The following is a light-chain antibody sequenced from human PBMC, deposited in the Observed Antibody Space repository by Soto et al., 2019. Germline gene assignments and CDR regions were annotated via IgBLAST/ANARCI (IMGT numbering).Light chain of an antibody. CDR2: DVS. CDR3: SSYTRGGTPVV. V-gene: IGLV2-14*01. CDR1: SSDVGAYNY. J-gene: IGLJ2*01. Sequence: QSALTQPASVSGSPGQSITISCTGTSSDVGAYNYVSWYQQHPDKAPKLMIYDVSNRPSVVSNRFSVSKSGNTASLTISGLQAEDEADYYCSSYTRGGTPVVFGGGTKLTVL.